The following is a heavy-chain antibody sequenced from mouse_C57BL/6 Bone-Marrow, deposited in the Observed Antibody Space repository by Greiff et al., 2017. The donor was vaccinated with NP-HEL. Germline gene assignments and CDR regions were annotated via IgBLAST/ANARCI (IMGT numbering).Heavy chain of an antibody. CDR1: GFTFSSYA. CDR3: AREDGQLRLRDWFAY. D-gene: IGHD3-2*02. Sequence: EVKLMESGGGLVKPGGSLKLSCAASGFTFSSYAMSWVRQTPEKRLEWVATISDGGSYTYYPDNVKGRFTISRDNAKNNLYLQMSHLKSEDTAMYYCAREDGQLRLRDWFAYWGQGTLVTVSA. V-gene: IGHV5-4*01. J-gene: IGHJ3*01. CDR2: ISDGGSYT.